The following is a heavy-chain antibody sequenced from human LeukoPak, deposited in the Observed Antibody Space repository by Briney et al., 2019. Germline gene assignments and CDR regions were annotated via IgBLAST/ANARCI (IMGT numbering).Heavy chain of an antibody. J-gene: IGHJ6*02. V-gene: IGHV4-39*01. CDR2: IYYSGST. CDR1: GGSISSSSYY. Sequence: PSETLSLTCTVSGGSISSSSYYWGWIRQPPGEGLEWIGSIYYSGSTYYNPSLKSRVTISVDTSKNQFSLKLSSVTAADTAVYYCARYAGSYYYYGMDVWGQGTTVTVSS. D-gene: IGHD2-2*01. CDR3: ARYAGSYYYYGMDV.